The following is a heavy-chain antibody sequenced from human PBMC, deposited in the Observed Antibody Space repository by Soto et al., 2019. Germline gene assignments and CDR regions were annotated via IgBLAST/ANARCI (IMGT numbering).Heavy chain of an antibody. CDR1: GYTFTSYG. CDR2: ISAYNGNT. J-gene: IGHJ3*02. Sequence: ASVKVSCKASGYTFTSYGISWVRQAPGQGLEWMGWISAYNGNTNYAQKLQGRVTMTTDTSTSIAYMELRSLRSDDTAVYYCARDLNEWLSGGGAFDIWGQGTMVTVSS. V-gene: IGHV1-18*04. D-gene: IGHD6-19*01. CDR3: ARDLNEWLSGGGAFDI.